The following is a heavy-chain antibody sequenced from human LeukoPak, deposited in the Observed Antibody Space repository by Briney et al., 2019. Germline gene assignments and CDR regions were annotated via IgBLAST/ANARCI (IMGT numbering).Heavy chain of an antibody. D-gene: IGHD3-9*01. Sequence: GGSLRLSCAASGFTVSSNYMSWVRQAPGKGLEWVSYISSSGSTIYYADSVKGRFTISRDNAKNSLYLQMNSLRAEDTAVYYCARDLSGYIDYWGQGTLVTVSS. J-gene: IGHJ4*02. CDR3: ARDLSGYIDY. V-gene: IGHV3-11*04. CDR1: GFTVSSNY. CDR2: ISSSGSTI.